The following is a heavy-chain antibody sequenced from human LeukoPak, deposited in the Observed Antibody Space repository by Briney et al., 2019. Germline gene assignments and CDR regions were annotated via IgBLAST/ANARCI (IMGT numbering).Heavy chain of an antibody. V-gene: IGHV3-7*01. J-gene: IGHJ4*02. CDR3: ARVGGHFDY. Sequence: GGSLRLSCAASGFTVSSNYMSWVRQAPGKGLEWVANIKQDGSEKYYVDSVKGRFTISRDNAKNSLYLQMNSLRAEDTAVYYCARVGGHFDYWGQGTLVTVSS. CDR1: GFTVSSNY. D-gene: IGHD3-10*01. CDR2: IKQDGSEK.